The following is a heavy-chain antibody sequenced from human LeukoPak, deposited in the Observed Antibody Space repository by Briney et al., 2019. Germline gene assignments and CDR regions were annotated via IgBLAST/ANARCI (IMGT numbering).Heavy chain of an antibody. D-gene: IGHD5-12*01. CDR2: ISANDGNA. V-gene: IGHV1-18*04. Sequence: GASVKVSCNASGYTFSSYGISWVRQAPGQGLEWMGWISANDGNANYAHRVKGRVILTADTSTHTAYMEMRNLRSDDTAVYYCARTAHENSGYQNWFDPWGQGTLVTVSS. CDR3: ARTAHENSGYQNWFDP. J-gene: IGHJ5*02. CDR1: GYTFSSYG.